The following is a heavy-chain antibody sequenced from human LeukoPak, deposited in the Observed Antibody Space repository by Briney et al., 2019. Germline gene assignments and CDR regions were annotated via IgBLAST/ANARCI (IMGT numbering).Heavy chain of an antibody. Sequence: GGSLRLSCAASGFTFSDYSMNWVRQVPGKGLEWVGQTVGEIDGGTTDYATPVKGRFTISRDDSKSTLYLQMNSLKIEDTAVYYCTTDEDWNYARKDVWGQGATVIVSS. CDR3: TTDEDWNYARKDV. V-gene: IGHV3-15*04. CDR2: TVGEIDGGTT. D-gene: IGHD1-7*01. J-gene: IGHJ6*02. CDR1: GFTFSDYS.